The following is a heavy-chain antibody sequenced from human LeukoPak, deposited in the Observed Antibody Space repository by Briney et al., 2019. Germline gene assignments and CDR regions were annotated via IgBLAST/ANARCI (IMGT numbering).Heavy chain of an antibody. CDR3: ARPGAD. V-gene: IGHV3-23*01. CDR1: GFTISSYA. CDR2: ITSSGGNT. D-gene: IGHD1-14*01. J-gene: IGHJ4*02. Sequence: GGSLRLSCAASGFTISSYAMSWVRQAPGKGLEWVSAITSSGGNTYYAVSVKGRFTISRDNSKNTLYLQMNSLRADDTAVYYCARPGADWGQGTLVTVSS.